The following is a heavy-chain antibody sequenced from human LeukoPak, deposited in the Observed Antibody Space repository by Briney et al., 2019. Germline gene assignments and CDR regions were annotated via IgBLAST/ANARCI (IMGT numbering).Heavy chain of an antibody. CDR1: GGSISSYY. CDR3: ARDGARGYYDSSGYQDAFDI. V-gene: IGHV4-59*12. D-gene: IGHD3-22*01. CDR2: IYYSGST. J-gene: IGHJ3*02. Sequence: PSETLSLTCTVSGGSISSYYWSWIRQPPGKGLEWIGYIYYSGSTNYNPSLKSRVTISVDTSKNQFSLKLSSVTAADTAVYYCARDGARGYYDSSGYQDAFDIWGQGTMVTVSS.